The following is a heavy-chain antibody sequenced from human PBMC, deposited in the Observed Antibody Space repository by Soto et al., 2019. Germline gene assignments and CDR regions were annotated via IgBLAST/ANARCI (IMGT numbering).Heavy chain of an antibody. CDR3: PRFMGIATEYSSGWYCFDY. Sequence: GGSLRLSCAASGFTFSSYAMSWVRQAPGKGLEWVSAISGSGGSTYYADSVKGRFTISRDNSKNTLYLQMNSLRAEDTAVYYCPRFMGIATEYSSGWYCFDYWGQGTLVTVSS. J-gene: IGHJ4*02. D-gene: IGHD6-19*01. CDR1: GFTFSSYA. CDR2: ISGSGGST. V-gene: IGHV3-23*01.